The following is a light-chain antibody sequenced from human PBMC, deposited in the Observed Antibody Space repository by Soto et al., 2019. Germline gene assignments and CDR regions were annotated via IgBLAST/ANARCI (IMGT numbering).Light chain of an antibody. CDR1: XXXXYXSTNRNF. CDR3: QQFYSTPPT. J-gene: IGKJ4*01. V-gene: IGKV4-1*01. Sequence: DIVMTQSPDSLAVSLGEXASXNCSXSXXXXYXSTNRNFLAWYQQKPGQPPKLRIYWASIRESGVPDRFSGSGSGTDFTLSISSLQTEDVAVYYCQQFYSTPPTFGGGTKVDIK. CDR2: WAS.